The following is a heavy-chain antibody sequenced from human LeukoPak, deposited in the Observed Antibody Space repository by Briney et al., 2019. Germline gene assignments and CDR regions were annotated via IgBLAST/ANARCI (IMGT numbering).Heavy chain of an antibody. CDR2: ISDSGANT. CDR3: AKSMTLQWRGFFDL. D-gene: IGHD6-19*01. V-gene: IGHV3-23*01. CDR1: GFTFSTYW. Sequence: GGSLRLSCAASGFTFSTYWMHWVRQAPGEGLVWVSTISDSGANTYYADSVRGRFTISRDNSKNTLYLQKNSLRADDTAIYYCAKSMTLQWRGFFDLWGRGTHVTVSS. J-gene: IGHJ2*01.